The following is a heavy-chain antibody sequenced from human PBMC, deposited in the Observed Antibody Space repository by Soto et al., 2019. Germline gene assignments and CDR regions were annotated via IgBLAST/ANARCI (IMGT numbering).Heavy chain of an antibody. D-gene: IGHD5-18*01. CDR3: ARVRGYNYGYFGEFDY. V-gene: IGHV1-3*04. CDR1: GYTFNNYA. CDR2: INTGNGDT. J-gene: IGHJ4*02. Sequence: ASVKVSCKASGYTFNNYALHWVRQAPGQRLECMGWINTGNGDTEYSQKFQGRVTITRDTSASTAYMELSSLRSGDTAVYYCARVRGYNYGYFGEFDYWGQGTLVTVSS.